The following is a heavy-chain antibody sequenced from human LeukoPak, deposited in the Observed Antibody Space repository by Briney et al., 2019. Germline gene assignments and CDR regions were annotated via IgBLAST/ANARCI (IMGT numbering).Heavy chain of an antibody. V-gene: IGHV3-30*18. D-gene: IGHD3-10*01. CDR1: GFTFRTYG. CDR2: ISFDGSNK. CDR3: AKDPGGRSNWFDP. Sequence: GGSLRLSCAASGFTFRTYGMDWVRQAPGKGLEWVATISFDGSNKYYTDSVKGRFTISRDNSKSTLYLQMNSLRAEDTAVYYCAKDPGGRSNWFDPWGQGALVTVSS. J-gene: IGHJ5*02.